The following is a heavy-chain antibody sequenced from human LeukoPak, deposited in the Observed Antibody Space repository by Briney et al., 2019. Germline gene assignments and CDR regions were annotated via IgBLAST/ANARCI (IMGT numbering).Heavy chain of an antibody. CDR1: GGSISSGSYY. D-gene: IGHD3-16*02. CDR3: ARRYYDYVWGSYRYTSYYFDY. J-gene: IGHJ4*02. V-gene: IGHV4-39*07. CDR2: IYHSGST. Sequence: SQTLSLTCTVSGGSISSGSYYWCWIRQPPGKGLEWIGSIYHSGSTYYNPSLKSRVTISVDTSRNQFSLKLSSVTAADTAVYYCARRYYDYVWGSYRYTSYYFDYWGQGTLVTVSS.